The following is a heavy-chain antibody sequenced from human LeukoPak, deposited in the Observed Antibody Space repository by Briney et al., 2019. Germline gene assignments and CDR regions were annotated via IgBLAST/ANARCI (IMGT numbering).Heavy chain of an antibody. CDR2: MNQDGSEK. CDR3: VRGNSEAANNWFDP. D-gene: IGHD1-7*01. CDR1: GFTFSSYN. Sequence: GGSLRLSCAASGFTFSSYNMNWVRQAPGKGLEWVANMNQDGSEKAYVDSVKGRFAISRDNARNSLYLQMSSLRAEDTAVYYCVRGNSEAANNWFDPWGQGTLVTVSS. J-gene: IGHJ5*02. V-gene: IGHV3-7*01.